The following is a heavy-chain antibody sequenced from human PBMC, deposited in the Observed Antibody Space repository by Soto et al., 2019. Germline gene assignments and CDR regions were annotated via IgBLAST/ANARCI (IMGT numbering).Heavy chain of an antibody. V-gene: IGHV4-34*01. D-gene: IGHD3-22*01. CDR1: GGSFSGYY. Sequence: SETLSLTCAVYGGSFSGYYWSWIRQPPGKGLEWIGEINHSGSTNYNPSLKSRVTISVDTSKNQFSLKLSSVTAADTAVYYCARGRGITMIVVVIGRRGTYYFDYWGQGTLVTVSS. CDR3: ARGRGITMIVVVIGRRGTYYFDY. J-gene: IGHJ4*02. CDR2: INHSGST.